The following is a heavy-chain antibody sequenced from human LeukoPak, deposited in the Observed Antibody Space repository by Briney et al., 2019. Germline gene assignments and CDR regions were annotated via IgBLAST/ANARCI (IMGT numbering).Heavy chain of an antibody. J-gene: IGHJ4*02. CDR2: FYYSGST. CDR3: ARWLVSGYSDY. D-gene: IGHD3-22*01. CDR1: GASITAYY. V-gene: IGHV4-59*01. Sequence: SETLSLTCTVSGASITAYYWSSIRQPPGKGLEWIGYFYYSGSTTYNPSLKSRVTMSVGSSKKQFSLKLSSVTAADTAVYYCARWLVSGYSDYWGQGTLVTVSS.